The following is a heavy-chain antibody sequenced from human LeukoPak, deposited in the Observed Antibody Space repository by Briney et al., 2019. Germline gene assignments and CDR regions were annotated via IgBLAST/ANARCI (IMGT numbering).Heavy chain of an antibody. CDR1: GFTFSSYA. CDR3: ARGETVDTAMVEDYYYYMDV. J-gene: IGHJ6*03. D-gene: IGHD5-18*01. V-gene: IGHV3-7*01. CDR2: IKQDGSEK. Sequence: GGSLRLSCAASGFTFSSYAMSWVRQAPGKGLEWVANIKQDGSEKYYVDSVKGRFTISRDNTKNSLYLQTNSLRAEDTAVYYCARGETVDTAMVEDYYYYMDVWGKGTTVTVSS.